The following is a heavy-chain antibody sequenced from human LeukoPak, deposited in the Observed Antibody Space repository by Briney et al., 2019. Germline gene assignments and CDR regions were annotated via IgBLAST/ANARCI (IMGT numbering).Heavy chain of an antibody. CDR1: GFTFDDYA. CDR2: ISWNSGSI. J-gene: IGHJ4*02. V-gene: IGHV3-9*01. D-gene: IGHD6-13*01. CDR3: AKARYSSSWYYFDY. Sequence: GGSLRLSCAASGFTFDDYAVHWVRQAPGKGLEWVSGISWNSGSIGYADSVKGRFTISRDNAKNSLYLQMNSLRAEDTALYYCAKARYSSSWYYFDYWGQGTLVTVSS.